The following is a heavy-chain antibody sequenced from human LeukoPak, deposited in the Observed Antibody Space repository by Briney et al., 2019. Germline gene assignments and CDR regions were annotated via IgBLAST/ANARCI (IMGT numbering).Heavy chain of an antibody. D-gene: IGHD2-21*01. J-gene: IGHJ6*02. CDR2: ISAYNGNT. CDR3: ASTQSMGSKVGMDV. CDR1: GYTFTSYG. Sequence: VASVKVSCKASGYTFTSYGISWVRQAPGQGLEWMGWISAYNGNTNYAQKLQGRVTMTTDTSTSTAYMELRSLRSDDTAVYYCASTQSMGSKVGMDVWGQGTTVTVSS. V-gene: IGHV1-18*01.